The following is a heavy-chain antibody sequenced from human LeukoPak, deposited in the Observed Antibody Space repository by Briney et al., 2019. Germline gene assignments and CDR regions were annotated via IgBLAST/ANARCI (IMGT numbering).Heavy chain of an antibody. CDR3: ARGLVLGSLFDP. V-gene: IGHV1-18*01. CDR2: ISAYNGNT. CDR1: GYTFTSYD. J-gene: IGHJ5*02. Sequence: ASVKVSCKASGYTFTSYDINWVRQAPGQGLEWMGWISAYNGNTNYAQKLQGRVTMTTDTSTSAAYMELRSLRSDDTAVYYCARGLVLGSLFDPWGQGTLVTVSS. D-gene: IGHD3-10*01.